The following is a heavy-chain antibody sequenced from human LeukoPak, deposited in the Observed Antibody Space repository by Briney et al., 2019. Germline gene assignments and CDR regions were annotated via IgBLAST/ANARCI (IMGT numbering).Heavy chain of an antibody. CDR2: ISYDGSNK. CDR3: APLIAAAGTGLDY. CDR1: GFTFSSYA. J-gene: IGHJ4*02. Sequence: GGSLRLSCAASGFTFSSYAMSWVRQAPGKGLEWVAVISYDGSNKYYTDSVKGRFTISRDNSKNTLYLQMNSLRAEDTAVYYCAPLIAAAGTGLDYWGQGTLVTVSS. V-gene: IGHV3-30*03. D-gene: IGHD6-13*01.